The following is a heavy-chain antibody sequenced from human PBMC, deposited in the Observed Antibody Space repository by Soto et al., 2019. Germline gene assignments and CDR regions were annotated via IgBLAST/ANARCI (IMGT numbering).Heavy chain of an antibody. CDR2: IYYSGST. CDR1: GGSISSYY. Sequence: SETVSLTCTVSGGSISSYYWSWIRQPPGKGLEWIGYIYYSGSTNYNPSLKSRVTISVDTSKNQFSLKLSSVTAADTAVYYCARGGVVPAAMYWLDPWGQGTMVTVSS. V-gene: IGHV4-59*01. D-gene: IGHD2-2*01. J-gene: IGHJ5*02. CDR3: ARGGVVPAAMYWLDP.